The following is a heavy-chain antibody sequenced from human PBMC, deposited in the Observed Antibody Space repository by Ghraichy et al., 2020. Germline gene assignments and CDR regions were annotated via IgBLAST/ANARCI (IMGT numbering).Heavy chain of an antibody. D-gene: IGHD6-19*01. V-gene: IGHV3-21*01. CDR1: GFIFNSYS. CDR2: ISSSSSFI. Sequence: LSLTCAASGFIFNSYSMNWVRQAPGKGLEWVSSISSSSSFIYYADLVEGRFTISRDNAKNSLYLQMNSLIAEDTAVYYCARAASSGADQRVAFDLWGQGTMVTVSS. J-gene: IGHJ3*01. CDR3: ARAASSGADQRVAFDL.